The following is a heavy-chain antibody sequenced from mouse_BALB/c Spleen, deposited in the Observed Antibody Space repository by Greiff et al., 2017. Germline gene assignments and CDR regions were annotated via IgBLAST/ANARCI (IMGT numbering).Heavy chain of an antibody. V-gene: IGHV5-12-2*01. CDR3: ARTPTRSYAMDY. CDR1: GFTFSSYT. CDR2: ISNGGGST. J-gene: IGHJ4*01. D-gene: IGHD1-3*01. Sequence: EVQRVESGGGLVQPGGSLKLSCAASGFTFSSYTMSWVRQTPEKRLEWVAYISNGGGSTYYPDTVKGRFTISRDNAKNTLYLQMSSLKSEDTAMYYCARTPTRSYAMDYWGQGTSVTVSS.